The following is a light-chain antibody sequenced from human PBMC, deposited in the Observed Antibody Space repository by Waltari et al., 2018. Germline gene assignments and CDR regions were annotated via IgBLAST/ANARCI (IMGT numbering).Light chain of an antibody. CDR3: QSFDSNVRGGVV. V-gene: IGLV1-40*01. J-gene: IGLJ3*02. CDR2: GNN. Sequence: QSILTQPTSVSGAPGQRVTISCTGSSSNIGAGHDVHWYQAFPGTAPKLLIYGNNNRPSGVPDRFSGSKSGSSASLAINGLQAEDEADYDCQSFDSNVRGGVVFGGGTKVTVL. CDR1: SSNIGAGHD.